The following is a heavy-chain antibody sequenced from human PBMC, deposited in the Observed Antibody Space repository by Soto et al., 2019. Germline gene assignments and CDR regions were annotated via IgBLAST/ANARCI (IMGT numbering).Heavy chain of an antibody. CDR1: GFTFRNYD. V-gene: IGHV3-13*05. CDR3: ARTDRDFYGLDV. J-gene: IGHJ6*02. Sequence: EVQLVESGGGLVQPGGSLRLSCEASGFTFRNYDMHWVRQGTGKGLEWVSGISAAGDPDYADSVEGRFTISRENAQNSFFLQKHSLRVGDTAVYYCARTDRDFYGLDVWGQGTTVIVSS. CDR2: ISAAGDP.